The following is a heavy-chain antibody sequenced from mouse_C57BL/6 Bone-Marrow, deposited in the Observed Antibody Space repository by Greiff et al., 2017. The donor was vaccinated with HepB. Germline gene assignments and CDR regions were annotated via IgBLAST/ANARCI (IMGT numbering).Heavy chain of an antibody. J-gene: IGHJ1*03. CDR2: IRNKANGYTT. V-gene: IGHV7-3*01. CDR3: ARDFSDYYGTLYWYFDV. D-gene: IGHD1-1*01. Sequence: EVNVVESGGGLVQPGGSLSLSCAASGFTFTDYYMSWVRQPPGKALEWLGFIRNKANGYTTEYSASVKGRFTISRDNSQSILYLQMNALRAEDSATYYCARDFSDYYGTLYWYFDVWGTGTTVTVSS. CDR1: GFTFTDYY.